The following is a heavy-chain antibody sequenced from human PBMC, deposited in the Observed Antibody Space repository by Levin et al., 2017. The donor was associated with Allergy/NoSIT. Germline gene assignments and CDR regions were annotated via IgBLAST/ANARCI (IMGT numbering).Heavy chain of an antibody. Sequence: GGSLRLSCAASGFILSDFGMHWVRQAPGKGLEWVAVMSHDGNFQYYADSVRGRFTVSKDLSKNTLSLQMNSLPAQDTAVYYCARDRDFYFDNWGQGTLVTVSS. CDR3: ARDRDFYFDN. J-gene: IGHJ4*02. CDR1: GFILSDFG. D-gene: IGHD3-3*01. CDR2: MSHDGNFQ. V-gene: IGHV3-33*01.